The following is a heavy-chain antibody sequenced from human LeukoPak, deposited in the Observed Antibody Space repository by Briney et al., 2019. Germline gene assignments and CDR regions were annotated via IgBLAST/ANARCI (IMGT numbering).Heavy chain of an antibody. D-gene: IGHD2-15*01. Sequence: GASVKVSCKASGYTFTGYYMHWVRQAPGQGLEWMGWINPNSGGTNYAQKFQGRVTITADESTSTAYMELSSLRSEDTAVYYCAGTQCGGSCYNFDYWGQGTLVTVSS. CDR1: GYTFTGYY. CDR2: INPNSGGT. V-gene: IGHV1-2*02. CDR3: AGTQCGGSCYNFDY. J-gene: IGHJ4*02.